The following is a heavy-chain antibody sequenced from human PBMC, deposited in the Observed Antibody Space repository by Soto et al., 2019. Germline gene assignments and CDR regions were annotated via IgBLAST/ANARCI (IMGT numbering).Heavy chain of an antibody. J-gene: IGHJ4*02. CDR2: ISGSGGST. V-gene: IGHV3-23*01. Sequence: GGSLRLSCAASGFTFSSYAMSWVRQAPGKGLEWVSAISGSGGSTYYADSVKGRFTISRENSKNTLYLQMNSLRAEDTAVYYCAKVTTFGGVIVIPVFDYWGQGTLVTVSS. CDR1: GFTFSSYA. CDR3: AKVTTFGGVIVIPVFDY. D-gene: IGHD3-16*02.